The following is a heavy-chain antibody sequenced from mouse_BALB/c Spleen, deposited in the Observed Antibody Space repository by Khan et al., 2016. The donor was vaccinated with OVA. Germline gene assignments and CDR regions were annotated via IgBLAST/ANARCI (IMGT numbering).Heavy chain of an antibody. J-gene: IGHJ1*01. CDR2: IITYNGGT. V-gene: IGHV1-18*01. Sequence: EVQLQESGPELVKPGASVKISCKASGYTFTEYTMHWVKQSHAKSLEWIGGIITYNGGTTYNPKFKGKATLTVDKSSSTAYMELRRLTSEDSAVYSCTRGAYRRYDEYFDDWGEGTTVTVSA. CDR1: GYTFTEYT. CDR3: TRGAYRRYDEYFDD. D-gene: IGHD2-14*01.